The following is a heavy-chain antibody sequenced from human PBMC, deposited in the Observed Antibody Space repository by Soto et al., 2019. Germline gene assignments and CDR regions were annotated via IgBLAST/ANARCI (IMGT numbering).Heavy chain of an antibody. CDR1: GYTFTSYG. CDR2: ISAYNGNT. Sequence: QVQLVQSGAEVKKPGASVKVSCKASGYTFTSYGISWVRQAPGQGLEWMGWISAYNGNTNYAQKLQGRVTMTTDTSTTTAYMELRSLRSDDTAVYYCARDVGEYSSGWVGGTYYYYYGMDVWGQGTTVTVSS. D-gene: IGHD6-19*01. V-gene: IGHV1-18*01. J-gene: IGHJ6*02. CDR3: ARDVGEYSSGWVGGTYYYYYGMDV.